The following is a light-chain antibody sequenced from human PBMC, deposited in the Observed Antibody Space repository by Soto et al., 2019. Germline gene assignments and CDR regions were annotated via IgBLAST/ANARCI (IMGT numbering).Light chain of an antibody. V-gene: IGKV1-5*03. CDR1: QTISSW. CDR3: QQYHGT. CDR2: KAS. J-gene: IGKJ1*01. Sequence: DIQMTQSPSTLSASVGDRVTITCRASQTISSWLAWYQQKLGKAPKLLIYKASSLEGGVPSRFSGSGSGTEFTLTISSLQPDDSATYYCQQYHGTFGQGTKVEVK.